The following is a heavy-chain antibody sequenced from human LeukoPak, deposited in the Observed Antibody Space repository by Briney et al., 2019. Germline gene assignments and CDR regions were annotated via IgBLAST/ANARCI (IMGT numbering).Heavy chain of an antibody. CDR1: GYTFTGYY. Sequence: ASVKVSCKASGYTFTGYYMHWVRQAPGQGLEWMGWINPDSGGTNYAQKFQGWVTVTRDTSNATAYMELSRLRPDDTAVYYCARGSEEYSSSWGQGTLVTVSS. CDR2: INPDSGGT. CDR3: ARGSEEYSSS. V-gene: IGHV1-2*04. D-gene: IGHD6-6*01. J-gene: IGHJ4*02.